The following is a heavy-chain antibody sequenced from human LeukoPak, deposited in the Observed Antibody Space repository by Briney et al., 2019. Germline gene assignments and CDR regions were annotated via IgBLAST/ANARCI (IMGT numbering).Heavy chain of an antibody. CDR1: GGSISSYY. Sequence: SETLSLTCTVSGGSISSYYWSWIRQPPGKGLEWIGYIYYSGSTNYNPSLKSRVTTSVDTSKNQFSLKLSSATAADTAVYYCARDLQLENWFDPWGQGTLVTVSS. D-gene: IGHD1-1*01. CDR2: IYYSGST. CDR3: ARDLQLENWFDP. V-gene: IGHV4-59*12. J-gene: IGHJ5*02.